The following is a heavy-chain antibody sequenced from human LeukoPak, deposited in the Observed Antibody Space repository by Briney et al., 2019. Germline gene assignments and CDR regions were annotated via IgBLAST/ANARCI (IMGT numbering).Heavy chain of an antibody. V-gene: IGHV3-21*01. J-gene: IGHJ6*02. D-gene: IGHD3-22*01. CDR1: GFTFSSYS. Sequence: GGSLRLSCAASGFTFSSYSMNWVRQAPGKGLEWVSSISSSSSYIYYADSVKGRFTISRDNAKNSLYLQMNSPRAEDTAVYYCASYDSSGYYSKPYYYYGMDVWGQGTTVTVSS. CDR2: ISSSSSYI. CDR3: ASYDSSGYYSKPYYYYGMDV.